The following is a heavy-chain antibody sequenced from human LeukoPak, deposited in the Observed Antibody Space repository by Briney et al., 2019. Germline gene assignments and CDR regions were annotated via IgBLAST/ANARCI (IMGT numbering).Heavy chain of an antibody. CDR3: ARARWDRARYFDY. V-gene: IGHV1-2*02. J-gene: IGHJ4*02. D-gene: IGHD1-26*01. CDR1: GYTFTRYY. CDR2: INPNSDGT. Sequence: ASVKVSCKAFGYTFTRYYIHWVRQAPGQGLEWMGWINPNSDGTIYAQKFQGRVTMTRDTSIRTVYMELSRLRSDDTAVYYCARARWDRARYFDYWGQGTLVTVSS.